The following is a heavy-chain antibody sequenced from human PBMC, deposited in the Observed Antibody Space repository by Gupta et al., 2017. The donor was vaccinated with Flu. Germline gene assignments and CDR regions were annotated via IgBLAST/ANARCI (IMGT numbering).Heavy chain of an antibody. CDR3: ARDSRYFWSGYYYYYGMDV. CDR2: ISSSSSYI. V-gene: IGHV3-21*01. Sequence: GLEWVSSISSSSSYIYYADSVKGRFTISRDNAKNSLYLQMNSLRAEDTAVYYCARDSRYFWSGYYYYYGMDVWGQGTTVTVSS. J-gene: IGHJ6*02. D-gene: IGHD3-3*01.